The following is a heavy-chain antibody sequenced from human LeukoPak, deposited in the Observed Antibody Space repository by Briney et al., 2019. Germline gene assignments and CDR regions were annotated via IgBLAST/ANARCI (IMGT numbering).Heavy chain of an antibody. J-gene: IGHJ5*02. Sequence: GGSLRLSCAASGFTFSSYEMNSVRQAPGKGLEWVSYISSSGSTIYYADSVKGRFTISRDNAKNSLYLQMNSLRAEDTAVYYCARINYGILTGYYKGWFDPWGQGTLVTVSS. CDR1: GFTFSSYE. D-gene: IGHD3-9*01. CDR2: ISSSGSTI. V-gene: IGHV3-48*03. CDR3: ARINYGILTGYYKGWFDP.